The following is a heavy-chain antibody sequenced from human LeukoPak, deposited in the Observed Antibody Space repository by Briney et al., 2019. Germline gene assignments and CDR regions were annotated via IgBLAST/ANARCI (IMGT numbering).Heavy chain of an antibody. CDR2: INPNSGGT. V-gene: IGHV1-2*02. CDR3: ARKYHYDSSGYYWAFGY. J-gene: IGHJ4*02. Sequence: ASVEVSCKASGYTFTDYYMHWVRQAPGQGLEWMGWINPNSGGTIYAQKFQGRVTMTRDTSISTAYMELSRLRSDDTAVYYCARKYHYDSSGYYWAFGYWGQGTLVTVSS. D-gene: IGHD3-22*01. CDR1: GYTFTDYY.